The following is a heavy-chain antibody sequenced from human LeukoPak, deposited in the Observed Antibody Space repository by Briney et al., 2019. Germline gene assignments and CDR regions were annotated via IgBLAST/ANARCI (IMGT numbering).Heavy chain of an antibody. Sequence: GGSLRLSCTASGFTFGSYEMNWVRQAPGKGLEWVSDISSSGSPIYYADSVKGRFTVSRDNAKNSLYLQMSSLRAEDTAVYYCARTMAFWGQGTLVAASS. CDR2: ISSSGSPI. J-gene: IGHJ4*02. CDR3: ARTMAF. D-gene: IGHD5-24*01. V-gene: IGHV3-48*03. CDR1: GFTFGSYE.